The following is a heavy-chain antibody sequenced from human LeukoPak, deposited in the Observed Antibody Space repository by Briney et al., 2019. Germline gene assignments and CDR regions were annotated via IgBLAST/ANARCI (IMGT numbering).Heavy chain of an antibody. D-gene: IGHD4-23*01. V-gene: IGHV1-18*01. CDR2: ISAYNGNT. J-gene: IGHJ4*02. CDR3: ARESLPTTVVTPAFFDY. CDR1: GYTFTSYG. Sequence: ASVTVSCTASGYTFTSYGISWVRQAPGQGLEWMGWISAYNGNTNYAQKLQGRVTMTTDTSTSTAYMELRSLRSDDAAVYYCARESLPTTVVTPAFFDYWGQGTLVTVSS.